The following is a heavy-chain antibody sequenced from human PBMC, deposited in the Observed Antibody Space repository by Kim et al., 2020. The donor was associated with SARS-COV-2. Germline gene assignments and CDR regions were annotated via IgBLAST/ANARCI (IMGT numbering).Heavy chain of an antibody. CDR2: SST. CDR3: ARAFPYFDS. V-gene: IGHV3-74*01. J-gene: IGHJ4*02. Sequence: SSTSYADSVKGRFTTSRDNAKNTLYLQMNSLRAEDTAVYYCARAFPYFDSWGQGTVVTVSS.